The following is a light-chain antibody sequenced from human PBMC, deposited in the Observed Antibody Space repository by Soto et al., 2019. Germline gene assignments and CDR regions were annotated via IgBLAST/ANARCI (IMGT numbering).Light chain of an antibody. V-gene: IGLV2-18*02. J-gene: IGLJ2*01. CDR1: SSDVGSDNR. CDR2: EVS. Sequence: QSVLTQPPSVSGSPGQSVTISCTGTSSDVGSDNRVSWYQQSPGTAPKLMIYEVSNRPSGVPARFSGSKSGNTASLIISGLQAEDEGEYYCSSFTSSSTLIFGGGTKLTVL. CDR3: SSFTSSSTLI.